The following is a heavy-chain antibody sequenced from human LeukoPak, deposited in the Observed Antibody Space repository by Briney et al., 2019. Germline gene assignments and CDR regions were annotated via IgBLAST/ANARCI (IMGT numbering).Heavy chain of an antibody. CDR1: GGSISSSSYY. D-gene: IGHD1-1*01. CDR2: IYYSGST. Sequence: SETLSLTCTVSGGSISSSSYYWGWIRRPPGKGLEWIGSIYYSGSTYYNPSLKSRVTISVDTSKNQFSLKLSSVTAADTAVYYCATSREGTIDYWGQGTLVTVSS. J-gene: IGHJ4*02. CDR3: ATSREGTIDY. V-gene: IGHV4-39*01.